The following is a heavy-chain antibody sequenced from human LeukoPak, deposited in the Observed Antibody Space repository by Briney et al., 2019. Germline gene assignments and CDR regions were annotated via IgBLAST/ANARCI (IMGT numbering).Heavy chain of an antibody. J-gene: IGHJ5*02. V-gene: IGHV1-69*13. D-gene: IGHD6-6*01. CDR2: IIPIFGTA. CDR1: GATFSSYA. Sequence: SVKVSCKASGATFSSYAISWVRQAPGQGLEWMGGIIPIFGTANYAQKFQGRVTITADESTSTAYMELSSLRSEDTAVYYRAREVSSFRRSGWFDPWGQGTLVTVSS. CDR3: AREVSSFRRSGWFDP.